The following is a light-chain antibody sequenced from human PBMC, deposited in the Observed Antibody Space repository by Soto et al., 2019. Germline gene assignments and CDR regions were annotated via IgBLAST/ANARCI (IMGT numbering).Light chain of an antibody. CDR3: CSYGGRTTYG. CDR2: EDN. CDR1: TSDVGSYKL. Sequence: SALTQPASVSGSPGQSITISCTGSTSDVGSYKLVSWYQHHPGKAPKLLINEDNKRPSGVSTRFSGSKSANTASLTISGLQAEDEADYYCCSYGGRTTYGFGPGTKVTVL. V-gene: IGLV2-23*01. J-gene: IGLJ1*01.